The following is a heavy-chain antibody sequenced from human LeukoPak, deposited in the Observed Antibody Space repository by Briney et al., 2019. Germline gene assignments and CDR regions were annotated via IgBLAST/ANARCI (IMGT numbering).Heavy chain of an antibody. CDR3: ARIKPDCSGGSCYAHFDY. CDR2: ISSSSSTI. J-gene: IGHJ4*02. Sequence: GGSLRLSCEASGFTFSSYSMNWVRQAPGKGLEWVSYISSSSSTIYYADSVKGRFTISRDNAKNSLYLQMNSLRAEDTAVYYCARIKPDCSGGSCYAHFDYWGQGTLVTVSS. D-gene: IGHD2-15*01. V-gene: IGHV3-48*01. CDR1: GFTFSSYS.